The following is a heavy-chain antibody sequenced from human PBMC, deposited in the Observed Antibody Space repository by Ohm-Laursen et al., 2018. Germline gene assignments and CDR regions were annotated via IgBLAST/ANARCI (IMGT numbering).Heavy chain of an antibody. CDR2: ISAYNGNT. D-gene: IGHD3-10*01. Sequence: GASVKVSCKASGYTFTSYGISWVRQAPGQGLEWMGWISAYNGNTNYAQKLQGRVTMTTDTSTSTAYMELRSLRSDDTAAYYCARDYWVRGAPPLLYYYGMDVWGQGTTVTVSS. V-gene: IGHV1-18*01. J-gene: IGHJ6*02. CDR1: GYTFTSYG. CDR3: ARDYWVRGAPPLLYYYGMDV.